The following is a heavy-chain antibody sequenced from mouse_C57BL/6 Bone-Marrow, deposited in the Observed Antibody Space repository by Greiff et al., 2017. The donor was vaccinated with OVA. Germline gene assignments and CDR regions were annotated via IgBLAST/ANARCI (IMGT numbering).Heavy chain of an antibody. CDR1: GYTFTDYY. Sequence: DVKLVESGPVLVKPGASVKMSCKASGYTFTDYYMNWVKQSHGKSLEWIGVINPYNGGTSYNQKFKGKATLTVDKSSSTAYMELNSLTSEDSAVYYCARAVDYYAMDYWGQGTSVTVSS. CDR3: ARAVDYYAMDY. V-gene: IGHV1-19*01. J-gene: IGHJ4*01. CDR2: INPYNGGT.